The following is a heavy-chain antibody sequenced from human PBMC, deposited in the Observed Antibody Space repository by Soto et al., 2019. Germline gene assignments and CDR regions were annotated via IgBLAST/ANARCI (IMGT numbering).Heavy chain of an antibody. V-gene: IGHV1-24*01. D-gene: IGHD2-15*01. CDR3: ATALYSPVVAALHWFDP. J-gene: IGHJ5*02. Sequence: GASVKVPCKVSGYTLTELSMHWVRQAPGKGLEWMGGFDPEDGETIYAQKFQGRVTMTEDTSTDTAYMELSSLRSEDTAVYYCATALYSPVVAALHWFDPWGQGTLVTVSS. CDR2: FDPEDGET. CDR1: GYTLTELS.